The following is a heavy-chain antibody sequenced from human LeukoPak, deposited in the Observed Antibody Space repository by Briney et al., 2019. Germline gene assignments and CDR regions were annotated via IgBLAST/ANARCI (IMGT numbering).Heavy chain of an antibody. J-gene: IGHJ4*02. CDR3: AKDRQWLGRYFDY. CDR1: GFTFSSYW. CDR2: IRQDGGEI. Sequence: PGGSLRLSCAASGFTFSSYWMSWVRQAPGKGLEWVANIRQDGGEIYCLGSVKGRLTISRDNAKNSLYLQMNSLTAEDTAVYYCAKDRQWLGRYFDYWGQGTLVTVSS. V-gene: IGHV3-7*03. D-gene: IGHD6-19*01.